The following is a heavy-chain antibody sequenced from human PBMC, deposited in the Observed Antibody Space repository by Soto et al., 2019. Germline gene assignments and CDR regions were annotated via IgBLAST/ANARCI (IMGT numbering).Heavy chain of an antibody. D-gene: IGHD6-13*01. J-gene: IGHJ6*02. V-gene: IGHV1-69*13. CDR1: GGTFNNYP. CDR2: SIPIFGTA. Sequence: SVKVSCKASGGTFNNYPITWVRQAPGEGLEWMGGSIPIFGTANYAQKFQGRVTISVDESTSTAYMELSSLRSEDTAVYYCARHISNFRYYYYAMDVWGQGTTVTVSS. CDR3: ARHISNFRYYYYAMDV.